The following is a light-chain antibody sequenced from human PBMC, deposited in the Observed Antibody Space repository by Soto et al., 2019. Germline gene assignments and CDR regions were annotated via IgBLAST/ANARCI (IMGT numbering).Light chain of an antibody. CDR3: TAYKSSSTQV. J-gene: IGLJ1*01. V-gene: IGLV2-14*01. CDR2: EVT. CDR1: SSDVGGYDY. Sequence: QSVLTQPASVSGSPGPSITISCTGTSSDVGGYDYVSWYQQHPGTAPRLIIYEVTNRPSGVSNRVSGSKSGNTASLTISGLHAEDEADYYCTAYKSSSTQVFGTGTKRTVL.